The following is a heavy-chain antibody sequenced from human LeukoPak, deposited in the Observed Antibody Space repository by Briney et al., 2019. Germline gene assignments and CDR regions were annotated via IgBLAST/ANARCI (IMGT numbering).Heavy chain of an antibody. J-gene: IGHJ4*02. V-gene: IGHV4-4*07. D-gene: IGHD4-17*01. CDR3: ARDNGDYGTYY. CDR1: GGSISSYY. CDR2: IYTSGST. Sequence: SSETLSLTCIVSGGSISSYYWSWIRQPAGKGLGWIGRIYTSGSTNYNPSLKSRVTMSVDTSKNQFSLKLSSVTAADTAVYYCARDNGDYGTYYWGQGTLVTVSS.